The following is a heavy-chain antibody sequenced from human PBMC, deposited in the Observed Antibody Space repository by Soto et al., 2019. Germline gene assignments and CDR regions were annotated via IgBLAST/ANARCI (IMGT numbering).Heavy chain of an antibody. CDR3: ARHQVSGVWEIDL. V-gene: IGHV3-30-3*01. CDR2: ISYDGGNK. J-gene: IGHJ5*02. D-gene: IGHD1-26*01. Sequence: QVQLVESGGGVVQPGRPLRLSCAASGFTFTTSAMHWVRQAPGKGLEWVAVISYDGGNKYYGDSVKGRFTISRDNSKSTLYLQMNSLRAGDTAVYYCARHQVSGVWEIDLWGQGTLVTVSS. CDR1: GFTFTTSA.